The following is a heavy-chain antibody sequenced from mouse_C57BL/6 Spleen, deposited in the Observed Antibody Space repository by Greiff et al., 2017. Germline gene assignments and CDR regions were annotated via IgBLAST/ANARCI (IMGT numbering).Heavy chain of an antibody. Sequence: QVQLQQSGAELVKPGASVKLSCKASGYTFTSYWMHWVKQRPGQGLEWIGMIHPNSGSTNYNEKFKSKATLTVDKSYSTAYMQLSSLTSEDSAFYYGALGHGSSSFAYWGQGTLVTVSA. CDR3: ALGHGSSSFAY. J-gene: IGHJ3*01. V-gene: IGHV1-64*01. D-gene: IGHD1-1*01. CDR1: GYTFTSYW. CDR2: IHPNSGST.